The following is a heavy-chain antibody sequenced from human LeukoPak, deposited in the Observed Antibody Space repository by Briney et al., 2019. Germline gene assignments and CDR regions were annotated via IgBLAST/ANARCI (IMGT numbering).Heavy chain of an antibody. V-gene: IGHV3-64*01. CDR2: ISSNGGST. Sequence: GGSLRLSCAASGFTFSSYAMQWVRQAPGKGLEYVSAISSNGGSTYYANSVKGRFTISRDNSKNTLYLQMGSLRAEDMAVYYCAREVRYYFDYWGQGTLVTVSS. CDR3: AREVRYYFDY. CDR1: GFTFSSYA. D-gene: IGHD3-10*01. J-gene: IGHJ4*02.